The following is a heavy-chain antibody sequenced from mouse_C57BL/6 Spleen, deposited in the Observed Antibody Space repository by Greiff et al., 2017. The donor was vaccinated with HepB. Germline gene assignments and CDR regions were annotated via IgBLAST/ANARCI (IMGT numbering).Heavy chain of an antibody. J-gene: IGHJ2*01. CDR2: IRNKANGYTT. CDR1: GFTFTDYY. Sequence: EVKVVESGGGLVQPGGSLSLSCAASGFTFTDYYMSWVRQPPGKALEWLGFIRNKANGYTTEYSASVKGRFTISRDTSQRFLYLQMNALRAADSATYYCARSYDCLDYWGPGTTLTVSS. CDR3: ARSYDCLDY. D-gene: IGHD2-4*01. V-gene: IGHV7-3*01.